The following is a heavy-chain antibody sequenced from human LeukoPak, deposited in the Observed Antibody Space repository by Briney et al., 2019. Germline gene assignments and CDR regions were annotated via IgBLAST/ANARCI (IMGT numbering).Heavy chain of an antibody. CDR1: GGSISSSSYY. CDR3: ARLCGGSYREVDY. CDR2: IYYSGIT. Sequence: SETLSLTCTVSGGSISSSSYYWGWIRQPPGKGLEWIGSIYYSGITYYNPSLTSRVSISLDTSKNQFSLKLSSVTAADTAVYSCARLCGGSYREVDYWGQGTLVTVSS. J-gene: IGHJ4*02. D-gene: IGHD2-15*01. V-gene: IGHV4-39*01.